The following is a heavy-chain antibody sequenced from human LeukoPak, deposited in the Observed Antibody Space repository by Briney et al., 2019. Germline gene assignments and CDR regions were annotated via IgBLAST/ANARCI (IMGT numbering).Heavy chain of an antibody. Sequence: GGSLRLSCAASRFTFSACGMHWVRQAPGKGLEWVAAISFDGSHKYYADSVKGRFTISRDNSMNTLYLQMNSLRAEDTAVYYCARGTAVDRQYFENWGQGTLVTVSS. D-gene: IGHD1-1*01. V-gene: IGHV3-30*03. J-gene: IGHJ4*02. CDR1: RFTFSACG. CDR2: ISFDGSHK. CDR3: ARGTAVDRQYFEN.